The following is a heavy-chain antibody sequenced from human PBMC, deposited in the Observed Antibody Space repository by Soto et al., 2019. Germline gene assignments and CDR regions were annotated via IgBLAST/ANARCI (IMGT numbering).Heavy chain of an antibody. Sequence: PGESLKISCKGSGYSFTSYWIGWVRQMPGKGLEWMGIIYPGDSDTRYSPSFQGQVTISADKSISTAYLQWSSLKASDTAMYYCARHVSGYCSSTSCYNPEGRGWDAFDIWGQGTMVTVSS. D-gene: IGHD2-2*02. J-gene: IGHJ3*02. CDR2: IYPGDSDT. CDR3: ARHVSGYCSSTSCYNPEGRGWDAFDI. V-gene: IGHV5-51*01. CDR1: GYSFTSYW.